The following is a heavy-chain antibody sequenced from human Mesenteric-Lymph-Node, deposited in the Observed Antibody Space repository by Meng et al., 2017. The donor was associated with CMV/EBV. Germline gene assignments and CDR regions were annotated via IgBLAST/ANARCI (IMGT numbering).Heavy chain of an antibody. J-gene: IGHJ3*02. D-gene: IGHD6-19*01. CDR1: GFTFSSYS. Sequence: GGSLRLSCAASGFTFSSYSMNWVRQAPGKGLEWVSSISSSSSYIYYADSVKGRFTISRDNAKNSLYLQMNSLRAEDTAVYYCARDRDYSSGWYGDAFDIWGQGTMVTVSS. CDR2: ISSSSSYI. CDR3: ARDRDYSSGWYGDAFDI. V-gene: IGHV3-21*01.